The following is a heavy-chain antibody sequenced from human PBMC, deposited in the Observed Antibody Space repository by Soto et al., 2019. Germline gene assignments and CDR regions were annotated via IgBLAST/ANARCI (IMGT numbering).Heavy chain of an antibody. CDR3: ARGIRFYGSGTYDSYYFHGMDD. V-gene: IGHV1-69*01. D-gene: IGHD3-10*01. Sequence: QVQLVQSGAEVKKPGSSVKVSCKLSGGTFNTYPISWVRQAPGQGFEWMGGIIPIFDTTNYAQNFQGRVTITADESTTTAHMELSSLRSEDTAVYYCARGIRFYGSGTYDSYYFHGMDDWGQGTAVTVSS. CDR1: GGTFNTYP. CDR2: IIPIFDTT. J-gene: IGHJ6*02.